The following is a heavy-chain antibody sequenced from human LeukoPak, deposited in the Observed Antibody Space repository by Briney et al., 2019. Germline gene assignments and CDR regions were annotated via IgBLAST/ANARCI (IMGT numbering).Heavy chain of an antibody. CDR3: AKDGINMVRGVYDAFDI. CDR1: GFTFSSYG. CDR2: ISGSGGGT. V-gene: IGHV3-23*01. D-gene: IGHD3-10*01. Sequence: PGGSLRLSCAASGFTFSSYGMSWVRQAPGKGLEWVSAISGSGGGTYYADSVQGRFTISRDNSKNTLYLQMNSLRAEDTAVYYCAKDGINMVRGVYDAFDIWGQGTMVTVSS. J-gene: IGHJ3*02.